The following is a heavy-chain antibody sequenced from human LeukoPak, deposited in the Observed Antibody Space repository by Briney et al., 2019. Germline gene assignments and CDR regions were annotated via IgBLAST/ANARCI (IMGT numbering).Heavy chain of an antibody. D-gene: IGHD6-6*01. CDR1: GGSISSSSYY. Sequence: PSETLYLTCTVSGGSISSSSYYWGWIRQPPGKGLEWIGSIYYSGSTYYNPSLKSRVTISVDTSKNQFSLKLSSVTAADTDVYYCARTPMPARPSYYFDYWGQGTLVTVSS. J-gene: IGHJ4*02. CDR3: ARTPMPARPSYYFDY. CDR2: IYYSGST. V-gene: IGHV4-39*07.